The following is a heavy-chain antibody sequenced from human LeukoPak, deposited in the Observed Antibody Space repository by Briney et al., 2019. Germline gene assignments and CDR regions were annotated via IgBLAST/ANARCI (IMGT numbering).Heavy chain of an antibody. CDR2: ISGSGGRT. CDR3: AKAPVTSCRGAYCYPFDS. Sequence: GGSLRLSCAASGFTFSSYAMSWVRQAPGKGLEWVSGISGSGGRTYYADSVKGRFTISRDNSKNTLYLQMNSLRAEDAAVYFCAKAPVTSCRGAYCYPFDSWGQGTLVTVSS. D-gene: IGHD2-21*01. CDR1: GFTFSSYA. V-gene: IGHV3-23*01. J-gene: IGHJ4*02.